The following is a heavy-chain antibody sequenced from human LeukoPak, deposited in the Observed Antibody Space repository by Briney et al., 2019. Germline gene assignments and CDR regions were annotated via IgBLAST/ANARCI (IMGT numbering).Heavy chain of an antibody. V-gene: IGHV4-39*07. CDR2: IYYSGST. CDR1: GGSISSSSYY. Sequence: PSETLSLTCTVSGGSISSSSYYWGWIRQPPGKGLEWIGSIYYSGSTYYNPSLKSRVTISVDTSKNQFSLKLSSVTAADTAVYYCAREGLSIAAAEDYWGRGTPVTVSS. J-gene: IGHJ4*02. D-gene: IGHD6-13*01. CDR3: AREGLSIAAAEDY.